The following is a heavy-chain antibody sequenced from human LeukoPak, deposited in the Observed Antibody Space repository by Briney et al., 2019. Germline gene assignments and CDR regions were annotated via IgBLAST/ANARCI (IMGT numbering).Heavy chain of an antibody. Sequence: SVKVSCKASGGTFSSYAISWVRQAPGQGLEWMGGIIPIFGTANYAQKFQGRVTITANKSTSTAYMELSSLRSEDTAVYYCARNTQVRGVINLRYGMDVWGKGTTVTVSS. J-gene: IGHJ6*04. CDR2: IIPIFGTA. V-gene: IGHV1-69*06. CDR3: ARNTQVRGVINLRYGMDV. CDR1: GGTFSSYA. D-gene: IGHD3-10*01.